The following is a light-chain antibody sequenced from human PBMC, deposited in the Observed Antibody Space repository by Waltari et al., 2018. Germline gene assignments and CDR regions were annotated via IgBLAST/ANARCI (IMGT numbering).Light chain of an antibody. CDR2: DVS. CDR3: NSYTGSSSWV. CDR1: SSDVGFYNY. V-gene: IGLV2-14*01. J-gene: IGLJ3*02. Sequence: QSALTQPASVSGSPGQSITISCYGTSSDVGFYNYFSWYQQHPGKAPTLMIYDVSQRPSGVSDRFSGSKSGNTASLTISGLQAEDEADYYCNSYTGSSSWVFGGGTKVTV.